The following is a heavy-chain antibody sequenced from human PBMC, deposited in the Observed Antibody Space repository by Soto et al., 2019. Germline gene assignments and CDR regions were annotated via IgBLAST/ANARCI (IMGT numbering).Heavy chain of an antibody. Sequence: QVQLVQSGAEVKKPGSSVKVSCKASGGTFSSYAISWVRQAPGQGLEWMGGIIPIFGTANYAQKFQGRVTMTADESTSPAYMELSSLRSEDTAVYYCLGLWMVTADYYYGMDVWGQGTTVTVSS. V-gene: IGHV1-69*12. CDR3: LGLWMVTADYYYGMDV. D-gene: IGHD2-21*02. CDR1: GGTFSSYA. J-gene: IGHJ6*02. CDR2: IIPIFGTA.